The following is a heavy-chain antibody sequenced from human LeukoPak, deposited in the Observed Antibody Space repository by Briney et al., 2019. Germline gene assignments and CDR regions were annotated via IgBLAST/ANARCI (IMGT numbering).Heavy chain of an antibody. D-gene: IGHD6-19*01. Sequence: PGGSLRLSCAASGFTFSSYATSWVRQAPGKGLEWVSAISGSGGSTYYADSVKGRFTISRDNSKNTLYLQMNSLRAEDTAVYYCAKVPYRYSSGWQDYWGQGTLVTVSS. CDR2: ISGSGGST. V-gene: IGHV3-23*01. J-gene: IGHJ4*02. CDR1: GFTFSSYA. CDR3: AKVPYRYSSGWQDY.